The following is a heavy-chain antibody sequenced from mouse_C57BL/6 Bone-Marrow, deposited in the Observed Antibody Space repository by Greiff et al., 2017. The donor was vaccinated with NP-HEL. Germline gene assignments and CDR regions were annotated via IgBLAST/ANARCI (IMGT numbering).Heavy chain of an antibody. CDR2: ISDGGSYT. Sequence: EVMLVESGGGLVKPGGSLKLSCAASGFTFSSYAMSWVRQTPEKRLEWVATISDGGSYTYYPDNVKGRFTISRDNAKNNLYLQMSHLKSEDTAMYYCARDLENYGNFFAYWGQGTLVTVSA. J-gene: IGHJ3*01. CDR3: ARDLENYGNFFAY. CDR1: GFTFSSYA. V-gene: IGHV5-4*01. D-gene: IGHD2-1*01.